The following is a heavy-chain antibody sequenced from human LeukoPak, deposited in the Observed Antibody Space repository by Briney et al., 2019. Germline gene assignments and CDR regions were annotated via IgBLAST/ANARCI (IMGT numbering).Heavy chain of an antibody. Sequence: PGGSLRPSCAASGFTFSSYSMNWVRQAPGKGLEWVSSISSSSSYIYYADSVKGRFTISRDNSKNTLYMQMNSLRAEDTAVYYCAKSHDSSGSDYWGQGTLVTVSS. V-gene: IGHV3-21*04. CDR1: GFTFSSYS. CDR2: ISSSSSYI. D-gene: IGHD3-22*01. J-gene: IGHJ4*02. CDR3: AKSHDSSGSDY.